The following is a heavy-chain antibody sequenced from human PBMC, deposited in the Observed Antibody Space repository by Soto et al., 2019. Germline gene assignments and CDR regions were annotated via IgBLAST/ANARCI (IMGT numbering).Heavy chain of an antibody. CDR2: IYPGDSDT. D-gene: IGHD5-12*01. Sequence: ESLKISCKGSGYSFTSYWIGWVRQMPGKGLEWMGIIYPGDSDTRYSPSFQGQVTISADKSISTAYLQWSSLKASDTAMYYCVKWRDVGGFWFDPWGQGTLVTVSS. CDR3: VKWRDVGGFWFDP. CDR1: GYSFTSYW. J-gene: IGHJ5*02. V-gene: IGHV5-51*01.